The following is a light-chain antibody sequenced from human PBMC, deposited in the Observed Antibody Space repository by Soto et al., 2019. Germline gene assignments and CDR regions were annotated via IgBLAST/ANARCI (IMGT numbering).Light chain of an antibody. CDR3: QHRSNWPAT. Sequence: EIVLTQSPATLSLSPGERATLSCRASQSVNSYLAWYQQKPGQAPRLLIYEGSKRATGIPARFSGSGSGTDFTLTISSLEREDFAVYYCQHRSNWPATFGQGTKVEI. CDR2: EGS. J-gene: IGKJ2*01. V-gene: IGKV3-11*01. CDR1: QSVNSY.